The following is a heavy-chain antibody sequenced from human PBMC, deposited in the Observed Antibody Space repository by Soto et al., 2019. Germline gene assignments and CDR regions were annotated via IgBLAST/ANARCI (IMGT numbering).Heavy chain of an antibody. D-gene: IGHD6-13*01. Sequence: GGSLRLSCAASGFTFSSYAMHWVRQAPGKGLEYVSAISSNGGSTYYANSVKGRFTISRDNSKNTLYLQMGSLRAEDMAVYYCARERYSSSWYGWFDPWGQGTLVTVSS. CDR3: ARERYSSSWYGWFDP. V-gene: IGHV3-64*01. CDR1: GFTFSSYA. J-gene: IGHJ5*02. CDR2: ISSNGGST.